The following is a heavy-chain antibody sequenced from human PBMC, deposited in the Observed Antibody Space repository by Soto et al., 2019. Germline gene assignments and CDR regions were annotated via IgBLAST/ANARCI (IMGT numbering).Heavy chain of an antibody. J-gene: IGHJ6*02. V-gene: IGHV3-21*06. CDR2: IGSTGRDT. CDR3: LKGGWGHVLDV. Sequence: EVHLVESGGGLVKPGESLRLSCGASGFIFNCHTMTWVRQVTGKGLEWVSSIGSTGRDTYYPDSLKGRLTISRDNAKNSLYLQMDSLRAEDTAVYYCLKGGWGHVLDVWGQGTTVTVSS. D-gene: IGHD3-16*01. CDR1: GFIFNCHT.